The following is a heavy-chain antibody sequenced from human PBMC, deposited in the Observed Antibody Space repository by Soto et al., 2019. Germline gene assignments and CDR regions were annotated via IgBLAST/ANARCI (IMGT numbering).Heavy chain of an antibody. V-gene: IGHV4-59*08. CDR2: IYYSGST. D-gene: IGHD2-2*01. CDR3: ARTLGYCSSTSCYVSWFDP. CDR1: GGSISSYY. J-gene: IGHJ5*02. Sequence: QVQLRESGPGLVKPSETLSLTCTVSGGSISSYYWSWIRQPPGKGLEWIGYIYYSGSTNYNPSLKSRVTISVDTSKNQFSLKLSSVTAADTAVYYCARTLGYCSSTSCYVSWFDPWGQGTLVTVSS.